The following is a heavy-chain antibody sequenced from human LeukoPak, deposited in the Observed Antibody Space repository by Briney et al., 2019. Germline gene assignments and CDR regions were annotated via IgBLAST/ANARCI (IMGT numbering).Heavy chain of an antibody. Sequence: GGSLRLSCTASGFSFSSYWMSWVRQAPGKGLEWVANIKKDGSETFYVDSVKGRFTISRDNAKNSLYLQMNSLRAEDTAVYYCARDLLPYYDILTGYSPGGYWGQGTLVTVSS. CDR3: ARDLLPYYDILTGYSPGGY. CDR1: GFSFSSYW. D-gene: IGHD3-9*01. CDR2: IKKDGSET. J-gene: IGHJ4*02. V-gene: IGHV3-7*01.